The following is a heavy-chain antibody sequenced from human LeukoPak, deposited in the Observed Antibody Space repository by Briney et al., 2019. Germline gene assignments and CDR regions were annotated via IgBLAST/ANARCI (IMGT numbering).Heavy chain of an antibody. CDR3: GRATHPTGMYDMDV. J-gene: IGHJ6*03. CDR1: GGTFSSYA. CDR2: IIPIFGTA. D-gene: IGHD2-8*01. Sequence: ASVKVSCKASGGTFSSYAISWVRQAPGQGLKWMGGIIPIFGTANYAQKFQGRVTITADESTSTAYMELSSLRSEDTAVYYCGRATHPTGMYDMDVWGKGTTVTVSS. V-gene: IGHV1-69*13.